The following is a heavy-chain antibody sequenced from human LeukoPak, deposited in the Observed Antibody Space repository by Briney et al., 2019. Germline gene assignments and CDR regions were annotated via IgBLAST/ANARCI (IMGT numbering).Heavy chain of an antibody. V-gene: IGHV3-66*01. CDR1: GFTVSSNP. J-gene: IGHJ4*02. CDR3: ARVGGSGSFYYFDY. CDR2: TYSGGST. Sequence: GGSLRLSCAASGFTVSSNPMSWVRQAPGKGLEWVSVTYSGGSTYYADSVKGRFTISRDNSKNTLYLQMNSLRAEDTAAYYCARVGGSGSFYYFDYWGQGTLVTVSS. D-gene: IGHD3-10*01.